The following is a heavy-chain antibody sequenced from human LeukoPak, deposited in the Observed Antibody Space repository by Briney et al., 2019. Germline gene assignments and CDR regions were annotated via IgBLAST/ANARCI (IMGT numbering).Heavy chain of an antibody. Sequence: KPSETLSLTCAVYGGSFSGYYWSWIRQPPGKGLEWIGEINHSGSTNYNPSLKSRVTISVDTSKNQFSLKLSSVTAADTAVYYCARGRTIAAAGTLGYWGQGTLVTVSS. J-gene: IGHJ4*02. CDR2: INHSGST. CDR1: GGSFSGYY. CDR3: ARGRTIAAAGTLGY. V-gene: IGHV4-34*01. D-gene: IGHD6-13*01.